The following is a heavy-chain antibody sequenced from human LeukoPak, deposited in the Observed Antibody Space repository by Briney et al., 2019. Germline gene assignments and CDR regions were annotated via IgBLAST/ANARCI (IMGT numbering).Heavy chain of an antibody. CDR3: ARRYDILRADAFDI. CDR1: GGSISSYY. D-gene: IGHD3-9*01. CDR2: IYTSGST. Sequence: SETLSLTCTVSGGSISSYYWSWIRQPPGKGLEWIGYIYTSGSTNYNPSLKSRVTISAHPSKNQFSLELSSVTAADTAVYYCARRYDILRADAFDIWGQGTMVTVSS. V-gene: IGHV4-4*09. J-gene: IGHJ3*02.